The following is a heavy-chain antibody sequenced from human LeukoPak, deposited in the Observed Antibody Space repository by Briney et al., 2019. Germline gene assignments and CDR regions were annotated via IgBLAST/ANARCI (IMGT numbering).Heavy chain of an antibody. Sequence: QSGGSLRLSCAASGFTFSTYWMSWVRQAPGKGLEWVANIKQDGSEKYYVDSVKGRFTISRDNAKNSLCLQMNSLRAEDTAMYYCARDSAGNDYWGQGTLVTVSS. D-gene: IGHD6-13*01. CDR1: GFTFSTYW. CDR3: ARDSAGNDY. V-gene: IGHV3-7*01. CDR2: IKQDGSEK. J-gene: IGHJ4*02.